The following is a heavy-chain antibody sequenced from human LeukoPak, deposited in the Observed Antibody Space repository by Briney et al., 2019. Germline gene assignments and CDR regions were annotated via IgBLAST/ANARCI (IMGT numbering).Heavy chain of an antibody. Sequence: PGGSLRLSCAASGFTFSSYWMSWVRQAPGKGLEWVANIKQDGSEKYYVDSVKGRFTISRDNAKNSLYLQMNSLRAEDTAVYYCARDWSDYYDSSGYYLPPDYFDYWGQGTLVTVSS. V-gene: IGHV3-7*01. CDR2: IKQDGSEK. J-gene: IGHJ4*02. CDR1: GFTFSSYW. D-gene: IGHD3-22*01. CDR3: ARDWSDYYDSSGYYLPPDYFDY.